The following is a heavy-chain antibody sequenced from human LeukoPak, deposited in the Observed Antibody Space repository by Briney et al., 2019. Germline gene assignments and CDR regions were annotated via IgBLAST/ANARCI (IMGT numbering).Heavy chain of an antibody. V-gene: IGHV3-7*01. J-gene: IGHJ4*02. CDR3: ARVGGWYVFDY. D-gene: IGHD6-19*01. Sequence: PGGSLRLSCAASGFTFNSYWMSWVRQAPGKGLEWVANIKQDGSEKYYVDSVKGRFTISRDNAKNSLYLQMNSLRAEDTAVYYCARVGGWYVFDYWGQGTLVTVSS. CDR2: IKQDGSEK. CDR1: GFTFNSYW.